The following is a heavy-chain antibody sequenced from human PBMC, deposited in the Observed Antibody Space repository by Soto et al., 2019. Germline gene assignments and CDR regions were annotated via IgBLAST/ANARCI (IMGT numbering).Heavy chain of an antibody. CDR1: GFTFSNYE. J-gene: IGHJ6*03. CDR3: ARRGYGSRWPNVYLDV. CDR2: ISNNGAHT. V-gene: IGHV3-64*01. Sequence: EAQLVESGGGLVQPGGSLRLSCAASGFTFSNYEMHWVRQAPGKGLEYVSGISNNGAHTDYAKSVKGRFTISRDNSENTLYLQMGSLRAEDMALYYCARRGYGSRWPNVYLDVWGKGTTVTDSS. D-gene: IGHD6-13*01.